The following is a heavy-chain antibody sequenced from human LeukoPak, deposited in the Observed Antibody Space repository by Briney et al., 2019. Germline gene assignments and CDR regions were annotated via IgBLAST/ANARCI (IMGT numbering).Heavy chain of an antibody. CDR2: IKQDGSEK. Sequence: PGGSLRLSCAASGFTLSNYWMTWVRQAPAKGLEGVANIKQDGSEKYYVDSVKGRFTIYRDNAKNSLYLQMNSLRAEDTALYYCAREDQPRGTFDYWGQGILVTVSS. D-gene: IGHD2-15*01. V-gene: IGHV3-7*05. J-gene: IGHJ4*02. CDR1: GFTLSNYW. CDR3: AREDQPRGTFDY.